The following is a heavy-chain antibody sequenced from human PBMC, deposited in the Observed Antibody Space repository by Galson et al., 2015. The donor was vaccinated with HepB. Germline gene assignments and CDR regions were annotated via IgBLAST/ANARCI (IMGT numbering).Heavy chain of an antibody. D-gene: IGHD3-3*01. CDR1: GGSFSTYH. V-gene: IGHV4-34*01. CDR3: ARGKGRQVLLDYHYYGMDV. CDR2: ITQSGST. Sequence: ETLSLTCAVFGGSFSTYHWTWIRQPPRKGLEWIGEITQSGSTHSNPSLKSRVTISMDTSKNQFSLKVRSVTAADTAVYYCARGKGRQVLLDYHYYGMDVWGQGTTVSVSS. J-gene: IGHJ6*01.